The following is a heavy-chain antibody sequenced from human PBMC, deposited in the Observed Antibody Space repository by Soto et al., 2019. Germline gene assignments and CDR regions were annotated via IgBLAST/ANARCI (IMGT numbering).Heavy chain of an antibody. CDR3: ARTSPVAGGFDY. CDR2: IYYTT. V-gene: IGHV4-59*01. Sequence: SETLSLTCTVSGGSISNYYRCWIRQAPGKRLEWIGYIYYTTNYNPSLKSRVTISADTSKNQISLKLTSVTAADTAVYYCARTSPVAGGFDYWGQGTLVTVS. D-gene: IGHD6-19*01. CDR1: GGSISNYY. J-gene: IGHJ4*02.